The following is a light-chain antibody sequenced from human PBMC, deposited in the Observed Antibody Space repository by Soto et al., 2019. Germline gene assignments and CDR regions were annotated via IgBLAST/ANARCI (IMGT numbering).Light chain of an antibody. CDR3: TSWDDGLSGPV. V-gene: IGLV1-47*02. CDR2: DNN. Sequence: QSVLTQPPSASGTPGQRVTISCSGGSSNIGSNSVYWYQQFPGAAPKLLIYDNNQRPSGVPDRFSGSKSGTSGSLAISGLRSEDEADYYCTSWDDGLSGPVFGGGTKVTVL. J-gene: IGLJ2*01. CDR1: SSNIGSNS.